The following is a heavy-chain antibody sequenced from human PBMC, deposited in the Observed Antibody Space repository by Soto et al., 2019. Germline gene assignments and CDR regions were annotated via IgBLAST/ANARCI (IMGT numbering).Heavy chain of an antibody. Sequence: ASVKVSFKASGYTFTTCYRHWVRQAPGQGLEWMGIINPSNGATSYAQKFQGRVTMTRDTSTSTFYMELSSLRSEDTAVYYCAREFYYFDTSGRQYYFDFWGPGTLVTVSS. J-gene: IGHJ4*02. CDR1: GYTFTTCY. D-gene: IGHD3-22*01. CDR2: INPSNGAT. CDR3: AREFYYFDTSGRQYYFDF. V-gene: IGHV1-46*01.